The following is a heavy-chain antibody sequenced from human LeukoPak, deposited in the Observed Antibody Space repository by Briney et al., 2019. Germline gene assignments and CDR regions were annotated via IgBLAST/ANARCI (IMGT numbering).Heavy chain of an antibody. J-gene: IGHJ4*02. Sequence: GGSLRLSCAASGFTFDDYGMSWVRQAPGKGLEWVSAISGSGGSTYYADSVEGRFTISRDNSKNTLYLQINSLRAEDTAVYYCAKDGGYYDSSAHPDFDYWGQGTLVTVSS. V-gene: IGHV3-23*01. CDR2: ISGSGGST. CDR1: GFTFDDYG. CDR3: AKDGGYYDSSAHPDFDY. D-gene: IGHD3-22*01.